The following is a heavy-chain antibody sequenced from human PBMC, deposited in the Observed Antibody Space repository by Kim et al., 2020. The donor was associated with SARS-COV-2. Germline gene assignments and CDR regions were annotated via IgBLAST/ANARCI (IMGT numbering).Heavy chain of an antibody. D-gene: IGHD3-22*01. V-gene: IGHV4-59*01. CDR3: ARDLGDYYDSSAPGWFDP. CDR2: GST. Sequence: SETLSLTCTVSGGSISSYYWSWIRQPPGKGLEWIGGSTNYNPSLKSRVTISVDTSKNQFSLKLSSVTAADTAVYYCARDLGDYYDSSAPGWFDPWGQGTL. J-gene: IGHJ5*02. CDR1: GGSISSYY.